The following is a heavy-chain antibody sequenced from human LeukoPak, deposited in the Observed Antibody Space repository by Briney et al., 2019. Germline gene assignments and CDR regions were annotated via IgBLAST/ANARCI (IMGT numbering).Heavy chain of an antibody. CDR3: ARGGCDGGGRCSGIYYGLDV. V-gene: IGHV3-74*01. CDR1: AFSFNGNW. CDR2: PNSDTGST. J-gene: IGHJ6*04. D-gene: IGHD2-15*01. Sequence: PGGSLTFYCAAAAFSFNGNWMHWLRPAQGLGLVWVLLPNSDTGSTPYADSVRGRFTISRDNAKNTVYLQMNSLRAEDTAVYYCARGGCDGGGRCSGIYYGLDVWGKGTTVTVSS.